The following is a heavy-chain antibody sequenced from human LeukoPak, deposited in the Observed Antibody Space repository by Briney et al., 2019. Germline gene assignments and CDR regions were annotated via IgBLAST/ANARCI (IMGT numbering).Heavy chain of an antibody. CDR1: GYTFTGYY. D-gene: IGHD5-24*01. J-gene: IGHJ3*01. Sequence: APVKVSCKASGYTFTGYYMHWVRQAPGQGLEWMGWINPNSGGTNYAQKFQGRVTMARDTSTSTVYMELSSLRSEDTAIYYCARIRDGYNDAYDLWGQGTVVTVPS. CDR2: INPNSGGT. V-gene: IGHV1-2*02. CDR3: ARIRDGYNDAYDL.